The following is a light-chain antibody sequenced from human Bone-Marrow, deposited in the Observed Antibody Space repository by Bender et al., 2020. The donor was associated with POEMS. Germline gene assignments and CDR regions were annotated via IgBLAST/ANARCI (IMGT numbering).Light chain of an antibody. CDR1: KLGEEY. CDR3: QSWSSNPAI. Sequence: SYELTQPPSVSVSPGQTATITCSGEKLGEEYACWYQQKPGQSPVVVIYQDTKRPSGIPERFSGSTSGNMASLTISGTKTMDGACYDCQSWSSNPAIFGGGIKLPVL. J-gene: IGLJ2*01. V-gene: IGLV3-1*01. CDR2: QDT.